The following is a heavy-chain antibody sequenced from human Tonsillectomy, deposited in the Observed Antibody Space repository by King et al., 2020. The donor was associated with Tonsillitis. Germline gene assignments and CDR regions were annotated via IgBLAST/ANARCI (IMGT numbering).Heavy chain of an antibody. CDR1: GGSFSGYY. D-gene: IGHD2-15*01. J-gene: IGHJ4*02. CDR2: INHSGST. V-gene: IGHV4-34*01. Sequence: VQLQQWGAGLLKPSETLSFTCAVYGGSFSGYYWSWIRQPPGKGLEWIGEINHSGSTNYNPSLKSRVTVSVDTSKNQFSLKLSSVTAADTAVYYCARSVYCSGGSCSDYWGQGTLVTVSS. CDR3: ARSVYCSGGSCSDY.